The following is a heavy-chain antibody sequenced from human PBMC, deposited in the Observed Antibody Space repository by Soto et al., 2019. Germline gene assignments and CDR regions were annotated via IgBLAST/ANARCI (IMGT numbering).Heavy chain of an antibody. V-gene: IGHV3-30*18. CDR2: SSYDGSIK. J-gene: IGHJ4*02. D-gene: IGHD1-26*01. Sequence: QVQLVESGGGVVQPGRSLRLSCAASGFNFSDSAMHWVRQAPGKGVEWVAISSYDGSIKYYVDSVKGRFTVSRDNSTNTLFLQMSSLRAEDTAVYYCAKTGNSGSYFNPFECWGQGTLVTVSS. CDR1: GFNFSDSA. CDR3: AKTGNSGSYFNPFEC.